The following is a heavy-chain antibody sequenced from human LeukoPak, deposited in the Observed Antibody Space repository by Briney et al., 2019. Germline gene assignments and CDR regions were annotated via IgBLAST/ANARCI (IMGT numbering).Heavy chain of an antibody. V-gene: IGHV3-23*01. CDR2: ISGSGGST. CDR1: GFTFSSYA. J-gene: IGHJ6*02. D-gene: IGHD6-19*01. CDR3: AKGAVAGNYYYYGMDV. Sequence: GGSLRLSCAASGFTFSSYAMSWVRQAPGKGLEWVSAISGSGGSTYYADSVKGRFTISRDNSKNTLYLQMNSLRAEDTAVYYCAKGAVAGNYYYYGMDVWGQGTTVTVSS.